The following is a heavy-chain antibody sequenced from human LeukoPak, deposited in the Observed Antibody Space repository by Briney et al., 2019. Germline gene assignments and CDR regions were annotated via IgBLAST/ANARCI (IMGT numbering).Heavy chain of an antibody. CDR3: AKELYFGSGSYPDY. Sequence: PGRSLRVPCAASGFTFSSYGMHCVRQAPDKGLEWVSVISHDGSDSHYADSVKGRFTISRDNSKNTVYLQMSSLRPEDTAVYFCAKELYFGSGSYPDYWGQGTLVRVSS. CDR1: GFTFSSYG. D-gene: IGHD3-10*01. J-gene: IGHJ4*02. CDR2: ISHDGSDS. V-gene: IGHV3-30*18.